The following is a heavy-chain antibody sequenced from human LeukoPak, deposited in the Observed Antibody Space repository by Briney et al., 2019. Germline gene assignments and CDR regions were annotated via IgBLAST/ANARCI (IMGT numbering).Heavy chain of an antibody. CDR3: AKDDVQFTAYYRH. V-gene: IGHV3-49*04. Sequence: PGGSLRLSCKASGFTFGDYAMTWVRQAPGKGLEWVGFVRVRAYGGTTYYAASVKGRFTISRDHSNNIAYLQMHSLKIEDTGVYYCAKDDVQFTAYYRHWGQGTLVTVPS. D-gene: IGHD3-16*01. CDR2: VRVRAYGGTT. CDR1: GFTFGDYA. J-gene: IGHJ1*01.